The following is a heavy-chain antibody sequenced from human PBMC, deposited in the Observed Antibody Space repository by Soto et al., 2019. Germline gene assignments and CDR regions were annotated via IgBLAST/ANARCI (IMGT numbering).Heavy chain of an antibody. CDR2: ISSSSSTI. V-gene: IGHV3-48*01. D-gene: IGHD2-8*01. CDR3: ARDQNGVWTFRTINYFDY. Sequence: GGSLRLSCAASGFTFSSYSMNWVRQAPGKGLEWVSYISSSSSTIYYADSVKGRFTISRDNAKNSLYLQMNSLRAEDTAVYYCARDQNGVWTFRTINYFDYWGQGTLVTVSS. CDR1: GFTFSSYS. J-gene: IGHJ4*02.